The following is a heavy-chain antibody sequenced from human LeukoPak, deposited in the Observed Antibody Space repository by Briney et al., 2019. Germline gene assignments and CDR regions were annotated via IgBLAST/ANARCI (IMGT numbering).Heavy chain of an antibody. CDR3: ARDLSQWLASPFDY. D-gene: IGHD6-19*01. CDR1: GYTFTSYD. CDR2: MNPNSGNT. J-gene: IGHJ4*02. V-gene: IGHV1-8*03. Sequence: GASVKVSCKASGYTFTSYDINWVRQATGQGLEWMGWMNPNSGNTGYAQKFQGRVTITRNTSISTAYMELSSLRSEDTAVYYCARDLSQWLASPFDYWGQGTLVTVSS.